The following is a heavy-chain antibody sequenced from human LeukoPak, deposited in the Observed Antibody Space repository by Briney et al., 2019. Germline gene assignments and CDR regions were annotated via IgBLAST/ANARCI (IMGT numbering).Heavy chain of an antibody. D-gene: IGHD4-17*01. CDR3: ARDITLTSRGNLDY. CDR2: INPNSGGT. J-gene: IGHJ4*01. V-gene: IGHV1-2*06. CDR1: GYTFTGYY. Sequence: GASVKVSCKASGYTFTGYYMHWVRQAPGQGLEWMGRINPNSGGTNYAQNFQGRVTMTRDTSISTAYMELRRLRSDDTAVYYCARDITLTSRGNLDYWGQGTLVTVSS.